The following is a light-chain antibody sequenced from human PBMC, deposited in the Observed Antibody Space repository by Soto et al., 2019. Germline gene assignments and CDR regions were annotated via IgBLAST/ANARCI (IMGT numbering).Light chain of an antibody. J-gene: IGKJ5*01. CDR2: DAS. CDR3: QQRSNWPIT. V-gene: IGKV3-11*01. CDR1: QNVNSY. Sequence: EIVVTQSPATLSLSGGERATLSCRASQNVNSYITWYQQKPGQAPRLLIYDASNRATSIPARFSGSGSGTDFTLTIISLEPEDFAVYYCQQRSNWPITFGQGTRLEIK.